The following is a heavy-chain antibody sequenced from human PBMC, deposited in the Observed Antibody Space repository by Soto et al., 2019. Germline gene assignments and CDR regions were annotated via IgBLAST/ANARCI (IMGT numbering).Heavy chain of an antibody. CDR3: ARVIAAPADFDY. D-gene: IGHD6-13*01. CDR2: IHYSGST. CDR1: GASISSYY. V-gene: IGHV4-59*08. J-gene: IGHJ4*02. Sequence: SETLSLTCSVSGASISSYYYTWIRQTPGKGLEWIGNIHYSGSTYYDSSLQSRVTISIDTSKNQFSLKLSSVTATDTAVYYCARVIAAPADFDYGGQGTLVTVSS.